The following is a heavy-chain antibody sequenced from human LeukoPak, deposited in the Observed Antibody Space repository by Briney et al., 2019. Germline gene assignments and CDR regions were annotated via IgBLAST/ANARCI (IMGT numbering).Heavy chain of an antibody. Sequence: GGSLRLSCAASGFTFSSYGMHWVRQAPGKGLEWVAVISYDGSTKHYPDSVRGRFTISRDNSKNTLYLQMNSLRAEDTAVYYCAKDRYCSGGSCYYDAFDIWGQGTMVTVSS. J-gene: IGHJ3*02. D-gene: IGHD2-15*01. V-gene: IGHV3-30*18. CDR1: GFTFSSYG. CDR2: ISYDGSTK. CDR3: AKDRYCSGGSCYYDAFDI.